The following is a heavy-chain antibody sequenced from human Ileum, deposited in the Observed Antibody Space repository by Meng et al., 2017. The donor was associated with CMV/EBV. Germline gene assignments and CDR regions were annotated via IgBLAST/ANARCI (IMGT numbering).Heavy chain of an antibody. CDR3: ARFSRDFWSGSYYYYYYYGMDV. Sequence: GRSLRPSCAAAGPTSSSYSMNWVRQAPGKGLEWVSSISSSSSYIYYADSVKGRSTISRDNAKNSLYLQMNSLRAESTAVYYCARFSRDFWSGSYYYYYYYGMDVWGQGTTVTVSS. V-gene: IGHV3-21*01. D-gene: IGHD3-3*01. CDR1: GPTSSSYS. J-gene: IGHJ6*02. CDR2: ISSSSSYI.